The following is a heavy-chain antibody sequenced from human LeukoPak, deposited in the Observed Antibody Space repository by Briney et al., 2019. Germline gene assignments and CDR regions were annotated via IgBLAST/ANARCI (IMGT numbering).Heavy chain of an antibody. J-gene: IGHJ3*02. V-gene: IGHV3-48*04. CDR2: ISSSSSTI. CDR1: GFTFCSYS. D-gene: IGHD3-10*01. Sequence: GGSLRLSCAASGFTFCSYSMNWVRQAPGKGLEWVSYISSSSSTIYYADSVKGRFTISRDNAKNSLYLQMNSLRAEDTAVYYCAREGPTGAFDIWGQGTMVTVSS. CDR3: AREGPTGAFDI.